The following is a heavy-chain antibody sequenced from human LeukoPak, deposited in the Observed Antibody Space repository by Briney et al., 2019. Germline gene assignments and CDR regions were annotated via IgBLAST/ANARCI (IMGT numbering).Heavy chain of an antibody. CDR1: GFTFSSYA. J-gene: IGHJ4*02. Sequence: PGGSLRLSCAASGFTFSSYAMSWVRQAPGKGLEWVGFIRSKAYGGTTEYAASVKGRFTISRDDSKSIAYLQMNSLKTEDTAVYYCTRSPPMVRGVMPHDYWGQGTLVTVSS. V-gene: IGHV3-49*04. CDR3: TRSPPMVRGVMPHDY. CDR2: IRSKAYGGTT. D-gene: IGHD3-10*01.